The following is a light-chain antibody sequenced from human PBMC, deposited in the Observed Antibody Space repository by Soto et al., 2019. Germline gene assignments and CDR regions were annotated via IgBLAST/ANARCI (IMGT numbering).Light chain of an antibody. CDR2: DAS. J-gene: IGKJ4*01. CDR1: QSVANHY. V-gene: IGKV3-20*01. CDR3: EQYGSTPLT. Sequence: EIVLTQSPVTLSLSPGERATLSCRASQSVANHYLACYQQKPGQPPRFLMYDASSRATGIPDRFSGSGSGTDFTLTISRLEPEDFAVYYCEQYGSTPLTFGGGTKVEIK.